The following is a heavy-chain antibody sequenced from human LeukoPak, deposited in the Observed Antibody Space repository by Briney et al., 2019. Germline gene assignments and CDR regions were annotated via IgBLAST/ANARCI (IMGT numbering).Heavy chain of an antibody. J-gene: IGHJ4*02. CDR1: GGSISSYY. V-gene: IGHV4-59*01. Sequence: SETLSLTCTVSGGSISSYYWSWIRQPPGKGLEWIGYIYYSGSTNYNPSLKSRVTISVDTSKNQFSLKLSSVTAADTAVYYCARAHSSSWYVGTLVYWGQGTLVTVSS. CDR2: IYYSGST. D-gene: IGHD6-13*01. CDR3: ARAHSSSWYVGTLVY.